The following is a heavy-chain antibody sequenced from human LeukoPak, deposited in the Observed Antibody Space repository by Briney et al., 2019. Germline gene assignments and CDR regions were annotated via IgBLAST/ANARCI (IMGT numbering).Heavy chain of an antibody. J-gene: IGHJ4*02. Sequence: PSETLSLTCAVYGGSFSGYYWSWIRQPPGKGPEWIGEINHSGSTNYNPSLKSRVTISVDTSKNQFSLKLSSVTAADTAVYYCARGRFYYYDSSGYRSVFDYWGQGTLVTVSS. CDR2: INHSGST. CDR3: ARGRFYYYDSSGYRSVFDY. CDR1: GGSFSGYY. V-gene: IGHV4-34*01. D-gene: IGHD3-22*01.